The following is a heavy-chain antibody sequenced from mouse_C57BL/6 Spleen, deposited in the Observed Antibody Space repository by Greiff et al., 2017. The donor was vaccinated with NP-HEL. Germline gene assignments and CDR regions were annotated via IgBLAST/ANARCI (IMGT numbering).Heavy chain of an antibody. V-gene: IGHV1-26*01. D-gene: IGHD1-1*01. CDR2: INPNNGGT. CDR1: GYTFTDYY. CDR3: AGHYYGSSYGFAY. Sequence: EVQLQQSGPELVKPGASVKISCKASGYTFTDYYMNWVKQSHGKSLEWIGDINPNNGGTSYNQKFKGKATLTVDKSSSTAYMELRSLTSEDSAVYYCAGHYYGSSYGFAYWGQGTLVTVSA. J-gene: IGHJ3*01.